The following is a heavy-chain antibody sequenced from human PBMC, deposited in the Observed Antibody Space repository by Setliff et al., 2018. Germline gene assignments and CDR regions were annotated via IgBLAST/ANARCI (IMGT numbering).Heavy chain of an antibody. V-gene: IGHV1-8*02. Sequence: ASVKVSCKASGYTFTNYDINWVRQATGQGLEWMGWINPNSGNTGYAQNFQGRVTMTRNTSISTAYMELSSLRFEDTAVYYCARVQQLGTFDYRGQGTLVTVSS. CDR2: INPNSGNT. CDR3: ARVQQLGTFDY. D-gene: IGHD6-13*01. CDR1: GYTFTNYD. J-gene: IGHJ4*02.